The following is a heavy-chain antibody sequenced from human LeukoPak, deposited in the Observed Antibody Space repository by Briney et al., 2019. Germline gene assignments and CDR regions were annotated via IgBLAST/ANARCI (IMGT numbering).Heavy chain of an antibody. J-gene: IGHJ4*02. CDR1: GGSISSSSYY. Sequence: PSEILSLTCTVSGGSISSSSYYWGWIRQPPGKGLEWIGSIYYSGSTYYNPSLKSRVTISVDTSKNQFSLKLSSVTAAGTAVYYCARDNYYDSSGSIWGQGTLVTVSS. V-gene: IGHV4-39*07. CDR2: IYYSGST. D-gene: IGHD3-22*01. CDR3: ARDNYYDSSGSI.